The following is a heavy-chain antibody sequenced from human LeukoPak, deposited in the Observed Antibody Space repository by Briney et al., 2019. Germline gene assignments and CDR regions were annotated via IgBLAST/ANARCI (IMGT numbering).Heavy chain of an antibody. J-gene: IGHJ6*03. D-gene: IGHD1-26*01. Sequence: GGSLRLSCAASGFTFSSYSMNWVRQAPGKGLEWVSYISSSSSTIYYADSVKGRFTISRDNSKNTLYPQMNSPRAEDTAVYYCAKDSGTYWVDYYYMDVWGKGTTVTVSS. CDR2: ISSSSSTI. CDR3: AKDSGTYWVDYYYMDV. V-gene: IGHV3-48*01. CDR1: GFTFSSYS.